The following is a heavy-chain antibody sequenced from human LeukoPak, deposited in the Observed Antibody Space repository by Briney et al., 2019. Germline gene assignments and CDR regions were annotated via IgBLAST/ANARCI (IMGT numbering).Heavy chain of an antibody. CDR3: ARDRYYGSGSYYYYGMDV. D-gene: IGHD3-10*01. J-gene: IGHJ6*02. Sequence: GGSLRLSCAASGFTFSSYSMHWVRQAPGKGLEWVAVISYDGSNKYYADSVKGRFTISRDNSKNTLYLQMNSLGAEDTAVYYCARDRYYGSGSYYYYGMDVWGQGTTVTVSS. V-gene: IGHV3-30*04. CDR1: GFTFSSYS. CDR2: ISYDGSNK.